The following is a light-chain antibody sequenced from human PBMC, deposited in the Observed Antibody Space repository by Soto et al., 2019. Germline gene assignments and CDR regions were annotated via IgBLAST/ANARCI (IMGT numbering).Light chain of an antibody. Sequence: EIVMTQSPATLSVSPGERATLSCRASQNINSNLAWYQQKPGQAARLLIYGASTRATDIPARFSGGGSGTEFTLTISSLHSKDFALYYCQQYNNWPPYTFGQGTKLEIK. V-gene: IGKV3-15*01. CDR2: GAS. J-gene: IGKJ2*01. CDR1: QNINSN. CDR3: QQYNNWPPYT.